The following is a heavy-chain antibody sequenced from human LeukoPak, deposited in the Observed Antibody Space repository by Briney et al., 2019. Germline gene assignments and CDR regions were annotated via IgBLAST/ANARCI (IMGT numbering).Heavy chain of an antibody. Sequence: GESLKISCKGSGYSFTSYWIGWVRQMPGKGLEWMGTIYPGDSDTRYSPSFQGQVTISADKSISTAYLQWSSLKASDTAMYYCARPALAYCGGDCYSGFDYWGQGTLATVSS. V-gene: IGHV5-51*01. CDR1: GYSFTSYW. J-gene: IGHJ4*02. CDR3: ARPALAYCGGDCYSGFDY. D-gene: IGHD2-21*02. CDR2: IYPGDSDT.